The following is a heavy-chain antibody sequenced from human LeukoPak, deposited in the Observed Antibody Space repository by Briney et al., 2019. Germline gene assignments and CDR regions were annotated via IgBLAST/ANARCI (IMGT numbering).Heavy chain of an antibody. J-gene: IGHJ4*02. Sequence: GGSLRLSCAASGFTFSGYGMHWVRQAPGKGLEWVAFIRYDGSNEYYADSVKGRFTISRDNSKNTLYLQMNSLRAEDTAVYYCAKRRDGYNYYFDYWGQGTLVTVSS. CDR3: AKRRDGYNYYFDY. CDR1: GFTFSGYG. V-gene: IGHV3-30*02. D-gene: IGHD5-24*01. CDR2: IRYDGSNE.